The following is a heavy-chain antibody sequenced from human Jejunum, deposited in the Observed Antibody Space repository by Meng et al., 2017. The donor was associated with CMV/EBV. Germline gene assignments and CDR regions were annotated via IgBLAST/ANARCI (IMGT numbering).Heavy chain of an antibody. Sequence: KDSGYAFMNYEINWVRQAPGQGLEWMGWVSPNSDNAGYAQRFQGRVTFSRNSAISTAYMEVSSLTYEDTAVYYCARLSSYSSAYGYWGQGTLVTVSS. CDR2: VSPNSDNA. D-gene: IGHD5-18*01. CDR3: ARLSSYSSAYGY. CDR1: GYAFMNYE. V-gene: IGHV1-8*03. J-gene: IGHJ4*02.